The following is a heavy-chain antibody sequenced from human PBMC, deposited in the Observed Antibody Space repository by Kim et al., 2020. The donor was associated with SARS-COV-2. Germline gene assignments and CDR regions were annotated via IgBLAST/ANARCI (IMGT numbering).Heavy chain of an antibody. CDR1: GGTFSSYA. V-gene: IGHV1-69*13. J-gene: IGHJ6*02. CDR3: ARDLNRGLGESIYYYYGMDV. Sequence: SVKVSCKASGGTFSSYAISWVRQAPGQGLEWMGGIIPIFGTANYAQKFQGRVTITADESTSTAYMELSSLRSEDTAVYYCARDLNRGLGESIYYYYGMDVWGQGTTVTVSS. CDR2: IIPIFGTA. D-gene: IGHD3-16*01.